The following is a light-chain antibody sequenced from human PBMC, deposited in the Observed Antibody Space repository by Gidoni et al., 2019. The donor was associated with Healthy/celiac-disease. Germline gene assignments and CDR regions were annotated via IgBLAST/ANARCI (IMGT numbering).Light chain of an antibody. J-gene: IGKJ2*01. Sequence: EIVLTQSPGNLSLSPGERATLSCRASQSVSSSYLAWYQQKPGQAPRLLIYGASSRATGIPDRFSGSGSGTDFTLTISRLEPEDCAVYYCQQYGSSQYTFGQGTKLEIK. CDR3: QQYGSSQYT. CDR1: QSVSSSY. V-gene: IGKV3-20*01. CDR2: GAS.